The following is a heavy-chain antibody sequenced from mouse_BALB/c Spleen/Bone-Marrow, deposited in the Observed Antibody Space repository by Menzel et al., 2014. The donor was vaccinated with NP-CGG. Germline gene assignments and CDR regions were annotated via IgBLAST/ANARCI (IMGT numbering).Heavy chain of an antibody. CDR2: ISGYYGDA. J-gene: IGHJ4*01. CDR3: ARSGKVRNAMDY. Sequence: VHLVESGAKLVRPGVSVKISCKGSGYTFTDHAMHWVKRSHAKSLEWIGLISGYYGDAIYNQKFKGKATMTVDKSSSTAYMELARLTSEDSAIYYGARSGKVRNAMDYWGQGTSVTVSS. V-gene: IGHV1S137*01. D-gene: IGHD2-14*01. CDR1: GYTFTDHA.